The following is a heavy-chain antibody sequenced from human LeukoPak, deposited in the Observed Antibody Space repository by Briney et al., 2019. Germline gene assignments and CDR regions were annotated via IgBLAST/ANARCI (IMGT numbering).Heavy chain of an antibody. Sequence: SETLSLTCTVSGVSISSSSYYWGWIRPPPGKGLEWIGSIYYSGSSYSDPALNSLVTTSVDTNKNQFLLKQSLRTAADTAVYYCAREFYDSVTGYSPTFDYWGQGTLVTVSS. CDR2: IYYSGSS. CDR3: AREFYDSVTGYSPTFDY. J-gene: IGHJ4*02. D-gene: IGHD3-9*01. CDR1: GVSISSSSYY. V-gene: IGHV4-39*06.